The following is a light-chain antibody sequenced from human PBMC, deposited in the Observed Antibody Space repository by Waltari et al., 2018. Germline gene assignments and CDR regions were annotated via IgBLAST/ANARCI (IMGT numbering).Light chain of an antibody. CDR1: SSDVGGFNY. J-gene: IGLJ3*02. Sequence: QSALTQPPSASGSPGQSVTISCTGTSSDVGGFNYVSWYQQNPGKVPKLMIYEVTKRPSGVPDRFSGSKSLNTASLTVSGLQTEDEADYYCSSYAGGSWVFGGGTKLTVL. CDR3: SSYAGGSWV. CDR2: EVT. V-gene: IGLV2-8*01.